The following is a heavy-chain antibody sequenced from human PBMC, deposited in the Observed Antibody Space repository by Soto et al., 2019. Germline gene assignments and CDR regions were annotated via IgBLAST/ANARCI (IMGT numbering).Heavy chain of an antibody. V-gene: IGHV3-64*02. Sequence: EVQLVESGEGLVQPGGSLRLSCAASGFKFSSYNIHWIRQAPGKGLEFVSAISRSGDRTYYADSVKGRFTITRDNSKNTVWLQMGSLRAEDMAVYYCARARCSSGQCYYFDYWGRGALFSVSS. CDR1: GFKFSSYN. J-gene: IGHJ4*02. CDR2: ISRSGDRT. CDR3: ARARCSSGQCYYFDY. D-gene: IGHD2-15*01.